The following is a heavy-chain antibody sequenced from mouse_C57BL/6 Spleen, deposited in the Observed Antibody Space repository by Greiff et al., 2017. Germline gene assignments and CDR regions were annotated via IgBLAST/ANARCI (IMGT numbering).Heavy chain of an antibody. J-gene: IGHJ1*03. D-gene: IGHD1-1*01. CDR2: IYPGDGDT. V-gene: IGHV1-82*01. Sequence: VQGVESGPELVKPGASVKISCKASGYAFSSSWMNWVKQRPGKGLEWIGRIYPGDGDTNYNGKFKGKATLTADKSSSTAYMQLSSLTSEDSAVYCCAREGLLLPLFEVWGTGTTVTVSS. CDR3: AREGLLLPLFEV. CDR1: GYAFSSSW.